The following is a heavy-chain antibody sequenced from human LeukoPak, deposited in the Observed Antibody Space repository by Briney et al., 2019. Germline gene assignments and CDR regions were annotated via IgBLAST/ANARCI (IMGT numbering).Heavy chain of an antibody. CDR2: IDYAGNT. Sequence: SETLSLTCTVSGGTIDTYTWSWIRQPPGKGLEWIGYIDYAGNTNYSPSLKSRVSMSVDTSKNQFSLNLRSVNAADTALYYCAKLYSGSLGLRNWGQGSLVTVSS. CDR3: AKLYSGSLGLRN. CDR1: GGTIDTYT. J-gene: IGHJ4*02. V-gene: IGHV4-59*03. D-gene: IGHD6-19*01.